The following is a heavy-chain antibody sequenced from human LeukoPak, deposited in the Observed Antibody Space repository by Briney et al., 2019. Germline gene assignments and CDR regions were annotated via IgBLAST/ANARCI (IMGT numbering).Heavy chain of an antibody. CDR3: ARVLLYGSGSYYNVRGNFDY. D-gene: IGHD3-10*01. V-gene: IGHV1-18*01. CDR2: ISAYNGNT. J-gene: IGHJ4*02. CDR1: GYTFTSYG. Sequence: ASVKVSCKASGYTFTSYGISWVRQAPGQGLEWMGWISAYNGNTNYAQKLQGRVTMTTDTSTSTAYMELRSLRSDDTAVYYCARVLLYGSGSYYNVRGNFDYWGQGTLVTVSS.